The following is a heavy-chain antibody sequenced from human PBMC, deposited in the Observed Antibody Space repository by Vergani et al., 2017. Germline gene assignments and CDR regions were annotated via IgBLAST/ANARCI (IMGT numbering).Heavy chain of an antibody. J-gene: IGHJ6*02. D-gene: IGHD2-21*01. CDR2: IKSTFDRGTT. Sequence: EVQLVESGGGIVKPGGSLRLSCVASGFSFRNAWMNWVRRTPGKGLEWVGRIKSTFDRGTTDYAAAVKGRFTISRDDSKNTLFLQMNSLQTEDIGVYYCTTDPRYCGDGSCNWVRDHHYYGMDVWGQGTTVTVSS. V-gene: IGHV3-15*07. CDR1: GFSFRNAW. CDR3: TTDPRYCGDGSCNWVRDHHYYGMDV.